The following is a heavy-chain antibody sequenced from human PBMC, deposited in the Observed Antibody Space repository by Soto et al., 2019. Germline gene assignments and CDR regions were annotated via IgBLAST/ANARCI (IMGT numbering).Heavy chain of an antibody. CDR3: ARESSGWFDP. V-gene: IGHV3-23*01. CDR1: GFIFNSYS. Sequence: EVQLLESGGGLVQPGGSLRLSCAASGFIFNSYSMSWVRQAPGLGLQWVAGISSGGYDADNTDSVKGVFTISRDNTKNSVYLQMHRLRAEDTDVYYCARESSGWFDPWGQGTLVTVSS. J-gene: IGHJ5*02. CDR2: ISSGGYDA. D-gene: IGHD3-10*01.